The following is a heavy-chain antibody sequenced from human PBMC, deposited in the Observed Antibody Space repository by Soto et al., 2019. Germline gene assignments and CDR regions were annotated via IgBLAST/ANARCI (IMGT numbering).Heavy chain of an antibody. CDR3: ARDRVRYYYGMDV. D-gene: IGHD1-1*01. CDR2: INAGNGNT. V-gene: IGHV1-3*01. Sequence: QVQLVQSGAEVKKPGASVKVSCKASGYTFTSYAMHWVRQAPGQRLEWMGWINAGNGNTKYSQKFQGRVTITRDTSASTAYMELSSLRSEDTAVYYCARDRVRYYYGMDVWGQGTTVTVSS. CDR1: GYTFTSYA. J-gene: IGHJ6*02.